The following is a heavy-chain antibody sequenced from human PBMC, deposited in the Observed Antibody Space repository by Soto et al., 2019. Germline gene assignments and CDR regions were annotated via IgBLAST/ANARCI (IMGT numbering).Heavy chain of an antibody. V-gene: IGHV4-31*03. D-gene: IGHD6-13*01. CDR3: ARTIAAAGTPPFDY. CDR1: GGSISSGGYY. Sequence: KTSETLSLTCTVSGGSISSGGYYWSWIRQHPGKGLEWIGYIYYSGSTYYNPSLKSRVTISVDTSKNQFSLKLSSVTAADTAVYYCARTIAAAGTPPFDYWGQGTLVTVSS. J-gene: IGHJ4*02. CDR2: IYYSGST.